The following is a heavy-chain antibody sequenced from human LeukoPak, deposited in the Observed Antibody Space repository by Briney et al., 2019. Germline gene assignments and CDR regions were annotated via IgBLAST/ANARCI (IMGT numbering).Heavy chain of an antibody. D-gene: IGHD6-19*01. J-gene: IGHJ4*02. CDR2: IYGSGYT. CDR1: GGSISGWY. V-gene: IGHV4-59*01. Sequence: SETLSLTCTVSGGSISGWYWSWIRQPPGKGLEWIGYIYGSGYTNYNPSLKSRVTMSIDTSKNHFSLKLTSVTAADTATYYCARETSLAGFASGLGFNYWGQGILATVSS. CDR3: ARETSLAGFASGLGFNY.